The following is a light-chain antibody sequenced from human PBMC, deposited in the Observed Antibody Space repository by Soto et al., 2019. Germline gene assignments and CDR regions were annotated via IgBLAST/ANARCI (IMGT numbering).Light chain of an antibody. V-gene: IGKV1-33*01. CDR2: DAS. CDR1: HDIKNY. J-gene: IGKJ2*02. CDR3: QQFDSVPCT. Sequence: IQMTQSPSSLSACVGDRVTLTCQASHDIKNYLIWYQQKAGRAPKLLIYDASSLGAGVSSRFSGSGSGTHFTLTITSLQPEDIATYYCQQFDSVPCTFGQGTKLEI.